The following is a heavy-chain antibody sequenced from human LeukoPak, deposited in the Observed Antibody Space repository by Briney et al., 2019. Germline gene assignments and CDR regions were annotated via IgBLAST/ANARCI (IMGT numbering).Heavy chain of an antibody. V-gene: IGHV3-23*01. Sequence: GGSLRLSCAASGFTFSSYAMSWVRQAPGKGLEWVSAISGSGGSTYYADSVKGRFTISRDNSKDTLYLQMNSLGAEDTAVYYCAKDLGRVRGVPYFDYWGQGTLVTVSS. CDR2: ISGSGGST. CDR1: GFTFSSYA. D-gene: IGHD3-10*01. CDR3: AKDLGRVRGVPYFDY. J-gene: IGHJ4*02.